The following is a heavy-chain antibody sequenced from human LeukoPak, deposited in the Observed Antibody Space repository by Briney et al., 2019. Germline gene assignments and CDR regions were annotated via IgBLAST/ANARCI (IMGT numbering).Heavy chain of an antibody. J-gene: IGHJ6*03. CDR3: ARVGGFGELSYDYYYYYMDV. CDR1: KYTFTGYY. Sequence: RASVKVSCKTSKYTFTGYYIHWVRQAPGQGLEWMGWMNPNSGNTGYAQKFQGRVTMTRNTSISTAYMELSSLRSEDTAVYYCARVGGFGELSYDYYYYYMDVWGKGTTVTVSS. V-gene: IGHV1-8*02. CDR2: MNPNSGNT. D-gene: IGHD3-10*01.